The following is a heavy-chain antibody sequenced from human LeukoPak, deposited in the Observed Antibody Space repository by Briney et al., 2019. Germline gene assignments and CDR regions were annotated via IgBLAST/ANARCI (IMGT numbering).Heavy chain of an antibody. CDR2: ISSSSSYI. CDR1: GFPFSTFW. V-gene: IGHV3-21*01. CDR3: ARDPDGSYYGY. J-gene: IGHJ4*02. Sequence: GGSLRLSCAVSGFPFSTFWMSWVRQAPGKGLEWVSSISSSSSYIYYADSVKGRFTISRDNAKNSLYLQMNSLRAEDTAVYYCARDPDGSYYGYWGQGTLVTVSS. D-gene: IGHD1-26*01.